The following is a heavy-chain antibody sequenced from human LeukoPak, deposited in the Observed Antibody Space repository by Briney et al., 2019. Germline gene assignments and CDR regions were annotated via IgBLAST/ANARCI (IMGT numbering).Heavy chain of an antibody. CDR2: IFYSGST. CDR1: GGSIKNYY. J-gene: IGHJ6*02. Sequence: PSETLSLTCSVSGGSIKNYYWRWIRQPPGKGLEWIGQIFYSGSTNYNPSLKSRVSILVDTSKNQFSLKLRSVTAADTALYYCARAGGGITDKDYYYYGMDVWGQGTTVIVSS. D-gene: IGHD1-20*01. V-gene: IGHV4-59*01. CDR3: ARAGGGITDKDYYYYGMDV.